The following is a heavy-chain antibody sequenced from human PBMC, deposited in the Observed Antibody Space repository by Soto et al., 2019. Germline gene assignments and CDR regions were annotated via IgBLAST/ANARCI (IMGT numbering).Heavy chain of an antibody. J-gene: IGHJ4*02. Sequence: QMQLQESGPGLVTPSQTLFLTCTASGASRSSSAHSWSCVRQHPANGLEWTGYITYLGETYYHPPLKSRVTISANICKTQCPLELSSVTAADTAVYYCARSDGSGNDHEYLFRFGGQGPRVTVSS. CDR3: ARSDGSGNDHEYLFRF. D-gene: IGHD3-10*01. CDR1: GASRSSSAHS. CDR2: ITYLGET. V-gene: IGHV4-31*03.